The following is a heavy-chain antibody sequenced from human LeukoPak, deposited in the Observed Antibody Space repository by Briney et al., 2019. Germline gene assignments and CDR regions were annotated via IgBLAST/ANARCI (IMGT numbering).Heavy chain of an antibody. CDR1: GFTFSSYG. CDR2: INSAGIST. D-gene: IGHD6-13*01. J-gene: IGHJ4*02. Sequence: GSLRLSCAASGFTFSSYGMHWVRQAPGKGLVWVSRINSAGISTNYADSVKGRFTISRDNAKNTLYLQMNSLRAEDTAIYYCGRDIATAVDYWGLGTLVTVSS. V-gene: IGHV3-74*01. CDR3: GRDIATAVDY.